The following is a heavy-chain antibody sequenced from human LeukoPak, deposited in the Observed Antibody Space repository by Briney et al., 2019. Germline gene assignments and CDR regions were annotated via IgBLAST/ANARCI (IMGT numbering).Heavy chain of an antibody. D-gene: IGHD5-12*01. V-gene: IGHV4-59*08. CDR1: GGSISSYY. J-gene: IGHJ4*02. Sequence: SETLSLTCTVSGGSISSYYWSWLRQPPGKGLEWIGYIYYSGSTNYNPSLKSRVTISVDTSKNQFSLKLSSVTAADTAVYYCARLSRGYIDYWGQGTLVTVSS. CDR3: ARLSRGYIDY. CDR2: IYYSGST.